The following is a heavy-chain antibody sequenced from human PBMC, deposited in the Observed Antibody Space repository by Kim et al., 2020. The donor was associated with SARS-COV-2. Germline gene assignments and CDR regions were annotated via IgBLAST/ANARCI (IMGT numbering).Heavy chain of an antibody. Sequence: SETLSLTCTVSGGSVSSGSYYWSWIRQPPGKGLEWIGCIYYSGSTNYNPSLKSRVTISVDTSKNQFSLKLSSVTAADTAVYYCARAEAVWFGVKYGMDVWGQGTTVTVSS. CDR1: GGSVSSGSYY. CDR2: IYYSGST. CDR3: ARAEAVWFGVKYGMDV. V-gene: IGHV4-61*01. J-gene: IGHJ6*02. D-gene: IGHD3-10*01.